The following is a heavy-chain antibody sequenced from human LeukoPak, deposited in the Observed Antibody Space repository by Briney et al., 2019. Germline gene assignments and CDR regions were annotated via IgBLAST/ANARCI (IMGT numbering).Heavy chain of an antibody. CDR2: VHTTTGNT. Sequence: SETLSLTCNVDTINHYHWRWLRQSAATGLEWIGRVHTTTGNTFANPSLWGRVSVSVDTARNQFVLKLTSMTAADTAVDHCARKIRNIAEYYFDYWGQGVPVTISS. J-gene: IGHJ4*02. D-gene: IGHD1-14*01. CDR1: DTINHYH. V-gene: IGHV4-4*07. CDR3: ARKIRNIAEYYFDY.